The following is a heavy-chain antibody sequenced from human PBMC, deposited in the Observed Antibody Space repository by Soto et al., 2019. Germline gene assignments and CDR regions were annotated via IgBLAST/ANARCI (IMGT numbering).Heavy chain of an antibody. J-gene: IGHJ4*02. Sequence: EVQMVESGGGLVQPGGSLRLSCAASGFTFSRYWMYWVRQAQGKGLEWVANIKEDGSEINYVDSVKGRFTISRDNAKNSLYLQMNSLRVEDTAVYYCASSLLRGQGTLVTVSS. V-gene: IGHV3-7*01. CDR2: IKEDGSEI. CDR1: GFTFSRYW. CDR3: ASSLL.